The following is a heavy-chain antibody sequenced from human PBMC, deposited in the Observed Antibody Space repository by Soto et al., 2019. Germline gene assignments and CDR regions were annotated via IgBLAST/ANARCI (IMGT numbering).Heavy chain of an antibody. CDR1: GFTFSSYA. Sequence: EVQLLESGGGLVQPGGSLRLSCAASGFTFSSYAMSWVRQAPGKGLEWVSGIGASGAGTYYADSVKGRFTISRDNSKNTLYLQMNSLRAEDTAVYYCAKVRSSWYDYWGQGTLVTVSS. V-gene: IGHV3-23*01. CDR2: IGASGAGT. CDR3: AKVRSSWYDY. J-gene: IGHJ4*02. D-gene: IGHD6-13*01.